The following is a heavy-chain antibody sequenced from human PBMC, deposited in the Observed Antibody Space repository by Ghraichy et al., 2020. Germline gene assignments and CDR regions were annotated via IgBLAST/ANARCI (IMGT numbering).Heavy chain of an antibody. Sequence: ASVKVSCRTSGYKFTNYYMHWVRQAPGQGLEWMGIINPSGGGPTYAQKFQGRVTMTRDTSTSTVYMELSSLRSEDTALYYCARTYGSGSFAHYYYDMDVWGQGTTVTVSS. CDR2: INPSGGGP. V-gene: IGHV1-46*01. CDR1: GYKFTNYY. J-gene: IGHJ6*02. CDR3: ARTYGSGSFAHYYYDMDV. D-gene: IGHD3-10*01.